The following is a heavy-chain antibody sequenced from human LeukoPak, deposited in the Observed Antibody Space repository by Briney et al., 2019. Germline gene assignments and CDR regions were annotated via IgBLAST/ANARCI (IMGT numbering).Heavy chain of an antibody. V-gene: IGHV3-7*01. CDR2: IRQDGSVQ. J-gene: IGHJ4*02. CDR1: GFTFSSYW. D-gene: IGHD1/OR15-1a*01. CDR3: LVTTRSRGFDY. Sequence: GGSLRLSCAASGFTFSSYWMRWVRQAPGKGLEWVANIRQDGSVQNYVDSVKGRFTISRDNPKNSVYLQMSSLRAEDTAVYYCLVTTRSRGFDYWGQGTLVTVSS.